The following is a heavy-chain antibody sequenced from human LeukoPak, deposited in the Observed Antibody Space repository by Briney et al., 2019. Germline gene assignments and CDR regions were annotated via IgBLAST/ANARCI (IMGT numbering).Heavy chain of an antibody. CDR2: IYSGGST. J-gene: IGHJ4*02. D-gene: IGHD4-11*01. CDR3: ARDSDYSNYPDY. CDR1: GFTVSTNY. Sequence: GGSLRLSCAASGFTVSTNYMSWVRQTPGKGLEWVSVIYSGGSTYYADSVKGRFTISRDNSKNTLYLQMNSLRAEDTAVYYCARDSDYSNYPDYWGQGTLVTVSS. V-gene: IGHV3-66*01.